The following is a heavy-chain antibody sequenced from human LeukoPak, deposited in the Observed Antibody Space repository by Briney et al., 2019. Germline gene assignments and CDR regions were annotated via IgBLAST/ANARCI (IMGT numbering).Heavy chain of an antibody. J-gene: IGHJ4*02. Sequence: SETLSLTCTVSGASISHYYWSWIRQPPGRGLEWIGCAFYTGSTNYNPSLKSRVTISIDTSKSQFSLRRTSVTAADTAIYYCASLSHCSTSSCFDYWGRGTLVTVSS. V-gene: IGHV4-59*01. CDR2: AFYTGST. CDR3: ASLSHCSTSSCFDY. CDR1: GASISHYY. D-gene: IGHD2-2*01.